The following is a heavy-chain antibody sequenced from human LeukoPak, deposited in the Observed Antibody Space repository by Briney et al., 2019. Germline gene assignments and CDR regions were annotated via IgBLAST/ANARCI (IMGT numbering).Heavy chain of an antibody. CDR1: GFTFSSYA. J-gene: IGHJ4*02. Sequence: GGSLRLSCAASGFTFSSYAMSWVRQVPGKGLEWVSGISGSSGSTYYADSVKGRFTISRDNSKNTLYLQMNSLRAEDTAVYYCVKDLVNFDYWGQGTLVTVSS. CDR2: ISGSSGST. V-gene: IGHV3-23*01. CDR3: VKDLVNFDY. D-gene: IGHD1-26*01.